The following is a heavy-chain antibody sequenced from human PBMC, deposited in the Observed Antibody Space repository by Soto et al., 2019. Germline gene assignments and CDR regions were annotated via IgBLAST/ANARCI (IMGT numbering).Heavy chain of an antibody. J-gene: IGHJ4*02. D-gene: IGHD6-13*01. CDR2: IKSKTDGGTT. Sequence: ELQLVESGGGLVKPGGSLRLSCTASGFTFNNAWLSWVRQAPGKGLEWVGRIKSKTDGGTTDYVAPVKGRFTISRDDSENMLYLQMNSLKTEDTAVYYCTTGLGQQELAFDYWGQGTLLTVSS. V-gene: IGHV3-15*01. CDR3: TTGLGQQELAFDY. CDR1: GFTFNNAW.